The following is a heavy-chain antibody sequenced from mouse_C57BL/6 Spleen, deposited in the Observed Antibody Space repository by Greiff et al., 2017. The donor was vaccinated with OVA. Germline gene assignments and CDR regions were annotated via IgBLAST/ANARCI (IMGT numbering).Heavy chain of an antibody. Sequence: VQLQQSGPELVKPGASVKISCKASGYAFSSSWMNWVKQRPGKGLEWIGRIYPGDGDTNYNGKFKGKATLTADKSSSTAYMQLSSLTSEDSAVYFCARPYSNYGFAYWGKGTLVTVSA. CDR1: GYAFSSSW. CDR3: ARPYSNYGFAY. J-gene: IGHJ3*01. V-gene: IGHV1-82*01. D-gene: IGHD2-5*01. CDR2: IYPGDGDT.